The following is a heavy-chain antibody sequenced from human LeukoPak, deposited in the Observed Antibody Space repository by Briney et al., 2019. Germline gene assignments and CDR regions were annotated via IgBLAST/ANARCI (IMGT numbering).Heavy chain of an antibody. CDR2: INHSGST. D-gene: IGHD3-10*01. J-gene: IGHJ5*02. CDR3: AGLVLLWFGELFSGRPKGFDP. CDR1: GGSFSGYY. Sequence: SETLSLTCAVYGGSFSGYYWSWIRQPPGKGLEWIGEINHSGSTNYNPSLKSRITISVDTSKNQFSLKLSSVTAADTAVYYCAGLVLLWFGELFSGRPKGFDPWGQGTLVTVSS. V-gene: IGHV4-34*01.